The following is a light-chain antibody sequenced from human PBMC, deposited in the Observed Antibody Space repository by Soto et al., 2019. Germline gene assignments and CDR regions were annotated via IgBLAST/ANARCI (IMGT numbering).Light chain of an antibody. CDR1: QSVSSNY. J-gene: IGKJ1*01. V-gene: IGKV3-20*01. Sequence: EFVLTQSPGTLSLSPGERATLSCRASQSVSSNYLAWYQQKPGQAPRLLIYGASSRPTGIPDRVSGSGSGTDFTLTISRLEPEDFAVYYCQQYGSSPRTFGQETK. CDR3: QQYGSSPRT. CDR2: GAS.